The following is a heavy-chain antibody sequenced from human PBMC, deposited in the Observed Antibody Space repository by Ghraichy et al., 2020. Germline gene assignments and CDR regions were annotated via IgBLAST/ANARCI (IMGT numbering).Heavy chain of an antibody. CDR2: LNQDGSEK. CDR3: AEHYQRHWYFFDY. Sequence: GGSLRLSCAASGFTFSWYWMSWVRQAPGKGLEWVATLNQDGSEKYYVESVRGRLTISRDNAANSLFLQMNSLRAEYTAVYFCAEHYQRHWYFFDYWGQGTLVSVST. V-gene: IGHV3-7*02. J-gene: IGHJ4*02. CDR1: GFTFSWYW. D-gene: IGHD2-2*01.